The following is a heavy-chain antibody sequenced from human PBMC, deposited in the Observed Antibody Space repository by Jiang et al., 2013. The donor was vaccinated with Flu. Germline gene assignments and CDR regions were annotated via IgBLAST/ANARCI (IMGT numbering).Heavy chain of an antibody. Sequence: EWIGYVSYSGGTNYNPSLESRVTISVDTSKKHFSLNLTSVTAADTAVYYCARRYDSTGYIIIDYWGQGALVTVSS. J-gene: IGHJ4*02. CDR2: VSYSGGT. CDR3: ARRYDSTGYIIIDY. D-gene: IGHD3-22*01. V-gene: IGHV4-59*08.